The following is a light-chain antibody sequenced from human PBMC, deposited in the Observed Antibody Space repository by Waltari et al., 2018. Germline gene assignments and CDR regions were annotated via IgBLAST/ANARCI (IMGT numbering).Light chain of an antibody. CDR2: EDT. J-gene: IGLJ2*01. Sequence: QSALTQPASVSGSPGQSIPISCPGTSSDVGRSHLVSWYQQHPGKAPKLMIYEDTKRPSGVSDRFSGSKSGNTASLTISGLQAEDEADYYCCSYAGSSPHVVFGGGTKLTVL. CDR3: CSYAGSSPHVV. CDR1: SSDVGRSHL. V-gene: IGLV2-23*01.